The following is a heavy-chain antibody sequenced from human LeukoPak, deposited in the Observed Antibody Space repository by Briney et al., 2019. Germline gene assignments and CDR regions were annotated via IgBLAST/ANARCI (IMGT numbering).Heavy chain of an antibody. V-gene: IGHV4-4*02. D-gene: IGHD6-6*01. J-gene: IGHJ6*03. CDR1: GGSISSSNW. CDR2: IYHRGST. CDR3: ARDEYSSSSGYYYYYMDV. Sequence: SETLSLTCAVSGGSISSSNWWSWVRQPPGKGLEWIGEIYHRGSTNYNPSLKSRVTISVDKSKNQFSLHLSSVTAADTAVYYCARDEYSSSSGYYYYYMDVWGKGTTVTVSS.